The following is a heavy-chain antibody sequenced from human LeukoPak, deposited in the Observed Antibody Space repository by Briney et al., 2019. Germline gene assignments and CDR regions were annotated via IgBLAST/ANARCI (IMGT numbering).Heavy chain of an antibody. CDR1: GGSLSGYY. CDR3: ARVVLTHDRSSWYFLDY. V-gene: IGHV4-34*01. Sequence: PAETLSLTCAVYGGSLSGYYWSWIRQHPGKGLEWIGEINHSGSTNYNPSLKSRVTISVDTSKNQFSLKLSSVTAADTAVYYCARVVLTHDRSSWYFLDYWGQGTLVTVSS. J-gene: IGHJ4*02. CDR2: INHSGST. D-gene: IGHD6-13*01.